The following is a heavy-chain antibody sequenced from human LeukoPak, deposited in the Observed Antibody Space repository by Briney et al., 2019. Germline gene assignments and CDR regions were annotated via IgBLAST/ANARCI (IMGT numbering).Heavy chain of an antibody. D-gene: IGHD6-19*01. CDR2: INHSGST. V-gene: IGHV4-34*01. Sequence: SSETLSLTCAVYGGSFSGYYWSWIRQPPGKGLEWIGEINHSGSTNYNPSLKSRVTISVDTSKNQFSLELSSVTAADTAVYYCANSAVARDDAFDIWGQGTMVTVSS. J-gene: IGHJ3*02. CDR3: ANSAVARDDAFDI. CDR1: GGSFSGYY.